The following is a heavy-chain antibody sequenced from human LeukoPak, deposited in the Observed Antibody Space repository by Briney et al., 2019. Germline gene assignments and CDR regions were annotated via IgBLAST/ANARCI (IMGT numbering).Heavy chain of an antibody. CDR1: GFTFSSYE. CDR3: AKAANEWELLAGYFDY. V-gene: IGHV3-48*03. Sequence: PGGSLRLSCAASGFTFSSYEMNWVRQAPGKGLEWVPYISSSGSTIYYADSVKGRFTISRDNAKNSLYLQMNSLRAEDTAVYYCAKAANEWELLAGYFDYWGQGTLVTVSS. D-gene: IGHD1-26*01. CDR2: ISSSGSTI. J-gene: IGHJ4*02.